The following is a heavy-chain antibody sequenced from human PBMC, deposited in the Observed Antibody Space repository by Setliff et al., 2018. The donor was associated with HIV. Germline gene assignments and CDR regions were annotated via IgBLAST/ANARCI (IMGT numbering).Heavy chain of an antibody. Sequence: SETLSLTCNVSGVSISSHYWSWIRQPPGKGLEWIGTLYHAGSTSYNSSLKSRVTISGDTSKNLFSLKVTSVTAADTAVYYCARPVSKYFYGMDVWGLGTTVTVSS. CDR1: GVSISSHY. CDR2: LYHAGST. J-gene: IGHJ6*02. V-gene: IGHV4-59*11. CDR3: ARPVSKYFYGMDV.